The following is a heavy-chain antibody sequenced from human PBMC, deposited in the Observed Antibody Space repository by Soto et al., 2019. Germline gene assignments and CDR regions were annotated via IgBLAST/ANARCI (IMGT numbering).Heavy chain of an antibody. Sequence: SGPTLVNPTQTLTLTCIFSGFSLRTSGMCVNWIRQPPGKALEWLALINLDDDKYYSTSLKTRLTISKDTSKNQVVLTMTNMDPVDTATYYCARVTYYYESSDYYGPNFDYWGQGTLVTVSS. D-gene: IGHD3-22*01. V-gene: IGHV2-70*01. J-gene: IGHJ4*02. CDR1: GFSLRTSGMC. CDR2: INLDDDK. CDR3: ARVTYYYESSDYYGPNFDY.